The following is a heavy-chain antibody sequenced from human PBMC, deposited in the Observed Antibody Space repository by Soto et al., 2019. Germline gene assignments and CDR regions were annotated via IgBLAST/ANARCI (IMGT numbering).Heavy chain of an antibody. CDR3: VRDSGWDSVAIPPATQDHSLDY. J-gene: IGHJ4*02. CDR2: IKFEGSVK. CDR1: GFIFSSYW. Sequence: EVQLVESGGGLVQPGGSLRLSCEASGFIFSSYWMSWVRQTPGKGLEWVANIKFEGSVKQYLDSLKGRFIISRDNVKNALYLRKNRRRAEDTAVYRCVRDSGWDSVAIPPATQDHSLDYWGTATLLSVSS. D-gene: IGHD2-2*01. V-gene: IGHV3-7*01.